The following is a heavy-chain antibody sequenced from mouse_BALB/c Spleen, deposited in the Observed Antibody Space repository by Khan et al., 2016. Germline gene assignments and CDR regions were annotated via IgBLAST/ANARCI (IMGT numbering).Heavy chain of an antibody. CDR3: ARTARIKY. V-gene: IGHV3-2*02. Sequence: EVQLQESGPGLVKPSQSLSLTCTVTGYSITSGYGWNWIRQFPGNKLEWMGYISYSGSTNYNPTLKSRISITRDTSNNQFFLQLNSMTTEDRATYFCARTARIKYWGQGTTLTVSS. CDR1: GYSITSGYG. CDR2: ISYSGST. D-gene: IGHD1-2*01. J-gene: IGHJ2*01.